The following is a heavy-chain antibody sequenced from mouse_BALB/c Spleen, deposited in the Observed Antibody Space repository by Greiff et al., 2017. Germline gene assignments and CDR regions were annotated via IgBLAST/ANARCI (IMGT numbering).Heavy chain of an antibody. CDR2: INSNGGST. Sequence: EVKLMESGGGLVQPGGSLKLSCAASGFTFSSYGMSWVRQTPDKRLELVATINSNGGSTYYPDSVKGRFTISRDNAKNTLYLQMSSLKSEDTAMYYCARGLFAYWGQGTLVTVSA. J-gene: IGHJ3*01. V-gene: IGHV5-6-3*01. CDR3: ARGLFAY. CDR1: GFTFSSYG.